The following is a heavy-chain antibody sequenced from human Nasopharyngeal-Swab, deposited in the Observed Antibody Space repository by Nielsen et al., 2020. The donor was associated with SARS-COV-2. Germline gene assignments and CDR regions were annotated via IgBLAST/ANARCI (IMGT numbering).Heavy chain of an antibody. J-gene: IGHJ3*02. CDR1: GYTFTSYD. CDR2: MNPNSGST. Sequence: ASVKVSCKASGYTFTSYDINWVRQATGQGLEWMGWMNPNSGSTGYAQKFQGRVTMTRNTSISTAYMELSSLRSEDTAVYYCARSRRSNYYGSGSYYNIKTDAFDIWGQGTMVTVSS. CDR3: ARSRRSNYYGSGSYYNIKTDAFDI. V-gene: IGHV1-8*01. D-gene: IGHD3-10*01.